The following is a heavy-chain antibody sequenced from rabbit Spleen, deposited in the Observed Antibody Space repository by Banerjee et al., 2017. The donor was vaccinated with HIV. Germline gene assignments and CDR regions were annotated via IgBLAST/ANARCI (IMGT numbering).Heavy chain of an antibody. V-gene: IGHV1S45*01. CDR1: GFSFGDRDV. CDR3: ARDLVGVIGWNFYL. J-gene: IGHJ4*01. Sequence: QEQLVESGGGLVQPEGSLTLTCTASGFSFGDRDVMCWVRQAPGKGLEWIACINVATGKTVYAAWAKGRFPISRTSSTTVTLRMNSLATADTATYFCARDLVGVIGWNFYLWGPGTLVTVS. CDR2: INVATGKT. D-gene: IGHD1-1*01.